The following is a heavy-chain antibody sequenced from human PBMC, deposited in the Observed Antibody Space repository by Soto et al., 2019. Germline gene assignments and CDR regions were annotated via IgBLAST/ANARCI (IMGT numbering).Heavy chain of an antibody. CDR1: GYTFTSYG. V-gene: IGHV1-18*01. J-gene: IGHJ4*02. CDR2: ISAYNGNT. CDR3: ASSDSLTTVTTLAY. D-gene: IGHD4-17*01. Sequence: SVKLSCKASGYTFTSYGVSWLRQAPGQGLEWMGWISAYNGNTNYAQKLQGRVTMTTDTSTSTAYMELRSLRSDDTAVYYCASSDSLTTVTTLAYWGQGTLVPVSP.